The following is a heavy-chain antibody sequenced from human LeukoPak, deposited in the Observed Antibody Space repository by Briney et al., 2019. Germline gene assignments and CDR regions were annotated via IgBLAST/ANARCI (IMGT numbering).Heavy chain of an antibody. CDR3: AKESIAAAGKSFDI. CDR1: GFTFSSYG. CDR2: ISYDGSNK. D-gene: IGHD6-13*01. Sequence: GGSLRLSCAASGFTFSSYGMHWVRQAPGKGLEWVAVISYDGSNKYYADSVKGRFTISRDNSKNTLYLQMNSLRAEDTAVYYCAKESIAAAGKSFDIWGQGTMVTVSS. J-gene: IGHJ3*02. V-gene: IGHV3-30*18.